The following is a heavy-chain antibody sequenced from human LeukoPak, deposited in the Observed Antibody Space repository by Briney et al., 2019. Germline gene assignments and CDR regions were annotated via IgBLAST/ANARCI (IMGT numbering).Heavy chain of an antibody. V-gene: IGHV3-30*18. CDR1: GFTFSSYG. CDR3: ANRPDY. J-gene: IGHJ4*02. CDR2: ISYDGSNK. Sequence: GGSLRLPCAASGFTFSSYGMHWVRQAPGKGLEWVAVISYDGSNKCYADSVKGRFTISRDNSKNTLYLQMNSLRAEDTAVYYCANRPDYWGQGTLVTVSS.